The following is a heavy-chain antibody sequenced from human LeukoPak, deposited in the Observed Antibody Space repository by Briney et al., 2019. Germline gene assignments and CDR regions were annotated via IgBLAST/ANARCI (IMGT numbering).Heavy chain of an antibody. CDR1: GFTFSNYG. V-gene: IGHV3-23*01. CDR2: MSGYVGGT. J-gene: IGHJ4*01. CDR3: AKDRGSVAVAGIDY. D-gene: IGHD6-19*01. Sequence: GGSLRLSCVGSGFTFSNYGMSWVRQAPGKGLEWVSAMSGYVGGTHYADSVKGRFTVSRDNSKNTLYLQMNRLRAEDTALYYCAKDRGSVAVAGIDYWGQGTLVTVSS.